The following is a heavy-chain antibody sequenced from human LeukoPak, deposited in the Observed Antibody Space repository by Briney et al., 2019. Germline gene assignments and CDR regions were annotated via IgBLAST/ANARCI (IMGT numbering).Heavy chain of an antibody. CDR2: IFYSGST. V-gene: IGHV4-38-2*01. CDR1: GFTFSSYV. D-gene: IGHD3-16*01. Sequence: GSLRLSCAASGFTFSSYVMSWVRQPPGKGLEWIGNIFYSGSTYYNPSLKSRLTISVDTSKNHFSLILSSVTAADTAIYFCARSRVIDYYYMDVWGKGTTVTVSS. J-gene: IGHJ6*03. CDR3: ARSRVIDYYYMDV.